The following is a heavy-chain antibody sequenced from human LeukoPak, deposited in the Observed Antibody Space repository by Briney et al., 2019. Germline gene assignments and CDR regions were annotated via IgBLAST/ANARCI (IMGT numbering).Heavy chain of an antibody. D-gene: IGHD6-13*01. CDR3: ARDLSGSSWYPWFDP. CDR2: ISSSSSYI. CDR1: GFTFSSYS. J-gene: IGHJ5*02. Sequence: PGGSLRLSCAASGFTFSSYSMNWVRQAPGKGLEWVSSISSSSSYIYYADSVKGRSTISRDNAKNSLYLQMNSLRAEDTAVYYCARDLSGSSWYPWFDPWGQGTLVTVSS. V-gene: IGHV3-21*01.